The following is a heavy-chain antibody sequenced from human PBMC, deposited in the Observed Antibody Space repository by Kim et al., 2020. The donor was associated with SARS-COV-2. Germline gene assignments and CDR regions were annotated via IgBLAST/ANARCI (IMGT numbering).Heavy chain of an antibody. V-gene: IGHV2-5*01. Sequence: KSYSPPLQSRLTITKDTSKNQVVLTMTNMDPVDTATYYCARGYTYGPFDYWGQGTLVTVSS. D-gene: IGHD3-10*01. J-gene: IGHJ4*02. CDR3: ARGYTYGPFDY. CDR2: K.